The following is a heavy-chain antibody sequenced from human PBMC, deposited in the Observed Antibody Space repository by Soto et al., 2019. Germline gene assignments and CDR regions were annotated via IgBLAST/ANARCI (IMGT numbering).Heavy chain of an antibody. CDR1: GFTFSGSA. CDR3: TREIAVAGHYYYYGMAV. V-gene: IGHV3-73*01. Sequence: GGSLRLSCAASGFTFSGSAMHWVRQASGKGLEWVGRIRSKANSYATAYAASVKGRFTISRDDSKNTAYLQMNSLKTEDTAVYYCTREIAVAGHYYYYGMAVWGQGTTVTVSS. D-gene: IGHD6-19*01. J-gene: IGHJ6*02. CDR2: IRSKANSYAT.